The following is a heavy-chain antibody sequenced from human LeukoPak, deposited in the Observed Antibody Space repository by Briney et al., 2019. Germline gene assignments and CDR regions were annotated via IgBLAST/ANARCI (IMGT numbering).Heavy chain of an antibody. Sequence: SDTVPHPRCLCGGILRSPQHSLGWLNNPPWKELVWLGSTHYSGSTYDNPSLKSRVTISVDTSNNQFSLILSSVTAIDTAIYYCTGQTYDLWSANWFDPWGHGTLVSVFS. CDR3: TGQTYDLWSANWFDP. D-gene: IGHD3-3*01. CDR1: GGILRSPQHS. J-gene: IGHJ5*02. CDR2: THYSGST. V-gene: IGHV4-39*01.